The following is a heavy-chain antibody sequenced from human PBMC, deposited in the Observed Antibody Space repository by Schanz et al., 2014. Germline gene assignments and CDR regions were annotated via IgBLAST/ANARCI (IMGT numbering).Heavy chain of an antibody. V-gene: IGHV3-33*06. CDR3: AKGRGGTSPEGLDQYYGMDG. J-gene: IGHJ6*02. CDR1: GFTFSKYG. CDR2: IWYDGSNK. D-gene: IGHD3-10*01. Sequence: QVQLVESGGGVVQPGRSLRLSCAASGFTFSKYGMHWVRQAPGKGLEWVAVIWYDGSNKDYADSVKGRFTISRDNSKNMLYLQMNSLRGEDTAVYFCAKGRGGTSPEGLDQYYGMDGWGQGTTVTVSS.